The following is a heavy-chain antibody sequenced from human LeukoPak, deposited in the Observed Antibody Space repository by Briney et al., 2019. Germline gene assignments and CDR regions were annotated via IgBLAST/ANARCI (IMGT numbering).Heavy chain of an antibody. CDR3: ARGYSSSWYFNWFDP. V-gene: IGHV4-38-2*02. D-gene: IGHD6-13*01. Sequence: SSETLSLTCTVSGYSISSGYFWGWIRQPPGKGLEWIGSIYHSGTTYYNPSLKSRVTISVDTSKNQFSLKLTSVTAADTAVYYCARGYSSSWYFNWFDPWGQGTLATVSS. J-gene: IGHJ5*02. CDR1: GYSISSGYF. CDR2: IYHSGTT.